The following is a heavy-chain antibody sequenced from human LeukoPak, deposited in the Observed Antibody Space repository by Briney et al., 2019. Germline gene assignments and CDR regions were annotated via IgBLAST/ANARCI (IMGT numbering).Heavy chain of an antibody. J-gene: IGHJ4*02. V-gene: IGHV3-43*01. Sequence: PGGSLRLSCAASGVTFEDFTMHWVRQVPGKTLEWVSLVSWDGTAYYSDSVKGQFTISRDNGESSLYLQMDTLRTEYTAFYYCAKDLTYESSGSVIDNWGLGTLVTVSS. D-gene: IGHD3-22*01. CDR1: GVTFEDFT. CDR3: AKDLTYESSGSVIDN. CDR2: VSWDGTA.